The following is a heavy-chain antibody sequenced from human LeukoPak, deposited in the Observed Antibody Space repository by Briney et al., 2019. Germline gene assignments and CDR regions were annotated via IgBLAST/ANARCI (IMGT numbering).Heavy chain of an antibody. J-gene: IGHJ3*02. CDR1: GFTFRDYA. D-gene: IGHD2-15*01. V-gene: IGHV3-9*03. Sequence: GGSLRLSCAASGFTFRDYAMSWVRQAPGKGLEWVSGISWDSSSVAYADSVKGRFTISRDNAKNSLYPQMNSLRAEDMALYYCAKDVGGPLADAFDIWGQGTMVTVSS. CDR3: AKDVGGPLADAFDI. CDR2: ISWDSSSV.